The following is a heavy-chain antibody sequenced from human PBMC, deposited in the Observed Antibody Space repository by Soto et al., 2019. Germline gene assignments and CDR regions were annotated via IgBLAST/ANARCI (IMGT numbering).Heavy chain of an antibody. CDR3: VRVVGSAAVHYYFDY. D-gene: IGHD6-13*01. CDR2: TRNKANSYTT. Sequence: GGSLRLSCAASGFTLSDHFMDWVRQAPGKGLEWVGRTRNKANSYTTEYAASVKGRFTISRDDSKNSLYLQMSSLRTEDTAVYYFVRVVGSAAVHYYFDYWGQGTLVTVSS. CDR1: GFTLSDHF. V-gene: IGHV3-72*01. J-gene: IGHJ4*02.